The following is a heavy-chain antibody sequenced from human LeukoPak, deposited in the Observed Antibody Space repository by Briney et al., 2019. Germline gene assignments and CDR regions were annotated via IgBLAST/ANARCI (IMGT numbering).Heavy chain of an antibody. J-gene: IGHJ6*02. CDR2: TYYRSKWYN. Sequence: SQTLSLTCAISGDSVSSNNAAWHWIRQSPSRGLEWLGRTYYRSKWYNDYAASVESRISINPDTSKNQFSLRLNSMTPEDTAVYYCATWALDVWGQGTTVTVSS. CDR3: ATWALDV. D-gene: IGHD3-16*01. V-gene: IGHV6-1*01. CDR1: GDSVSSNNAA.